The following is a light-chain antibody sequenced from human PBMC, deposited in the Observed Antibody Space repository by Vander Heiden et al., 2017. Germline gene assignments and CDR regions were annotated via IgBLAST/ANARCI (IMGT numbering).Light chain of an antibody. CDR2: DVS. J-gene: IGLJ1*01. Sequence: QSALTPPPPVSGSPGQSVTISCTGTSSDVGGYNYVSWYQQHPGKAPKLMIYDVSKRPSGVPDRFSGSKSGNTASLTISGLQAEDEADYYCCSYAGSYTYVFATGTKVTVL. V-gene: IGLV2-11*01. CDR1: SSDVGGYNY. CDR3: CSYAGSYTYV.